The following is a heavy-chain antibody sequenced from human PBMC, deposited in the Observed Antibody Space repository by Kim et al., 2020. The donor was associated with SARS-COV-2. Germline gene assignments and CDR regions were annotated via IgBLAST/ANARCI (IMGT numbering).Heavy chain of an antibody. CDR2: IFYGGST. CDR3: ARSEGRASWHQFDY. Sequence: SETLSLTCNVSSDSMSSYYWSWIRQVPGKGLEWIGYIFYGGSTKYNPSLKSRVTLSWDTSRKQFSLQLTSVIDADTAVYYCARSEGRASWHQFDYWGQGILVTVSS. V-gene: IGHV4-59*01. CDR1: SDSMSSYY. J-gene: IGHJ4*02.